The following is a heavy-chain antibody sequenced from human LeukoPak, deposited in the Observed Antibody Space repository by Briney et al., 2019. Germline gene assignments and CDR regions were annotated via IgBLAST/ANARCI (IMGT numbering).Heavy chain of an antibody. CDR1: GFTFSSYW. CDR3: AKHRGYSYGYPVDY. J-gene: IGHJ4*02. D-gene: IGHD5-18*01. CDR2: ITGSGGST. V-gene: IGHV3-23*01. Sequence: GGSPRLSCAASGFTFSSYWMHWVRQAPGKGLEWVSVITGSGGSTYYADSVKGRFTISRDNSKNTLYLQMNSLRAEDTAVYYCAKHRGYSYGYPVDYWGQGTLVTVSS.